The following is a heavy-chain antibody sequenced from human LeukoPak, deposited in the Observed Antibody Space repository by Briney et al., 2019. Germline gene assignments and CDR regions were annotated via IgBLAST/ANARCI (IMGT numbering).Heavy chain of an antibody. CDR2: ISAYNGNT. V-gene: IGHV1-18*01. Sequence: ASVKVSCKASGGTFSKYTISWVRQAPGQGLEWMGWISAYNGNTNYAQKLQGRVTMTTDTSTSTAYMELRSLRSDDTAVYYCAREDSQTGYDFWSGYYRSPLYGMDVWGQGTTVTVSS. CDR3: AREDSQTGYDFWSGYYRSPLYGMDV. J-gene: IGHJ6*02. D-gene: IGHD3-3*01. CDR1: GGTFSKYT.